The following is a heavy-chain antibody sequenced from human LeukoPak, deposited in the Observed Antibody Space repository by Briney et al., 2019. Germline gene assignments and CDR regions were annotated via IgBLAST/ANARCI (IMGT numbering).Heavy chain of an antibody. D-gene: IGHD3-3*01. V-gene: IGHV4-30-4*01. CDR3: ARDNPRGDFWTNYYYGMDV. CDR1: GGCISSGDYY. J-gene: IGHJ6*02. CDR2: IYYSGST. Sequence: SQTLSLTCTVSGGCISSGDYYWSWIRQPPGKGLEWNGYIYYSGSTYYNPSLKSRVTISVDTSKNQFSLKLSSVTAADTAVYYCARDNPRGDFWTNYYYGMDVWGQWTTVTVSS.